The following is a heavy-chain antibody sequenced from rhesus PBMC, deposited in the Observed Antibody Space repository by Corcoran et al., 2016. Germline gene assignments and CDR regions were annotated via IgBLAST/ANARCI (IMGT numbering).Heavy chain of an antibody. Sequence: QVQLQESGPGLVKPSETLSLTCAVSGGSISSNYWSWIRQPPRKGLEWIGRIYGSGGSTHYNPSLKSRVTISTDTSKNQFSLKLSSVTAADTAVYYCARDMTTVAAIDYWGQGVLVTVSS. CDR3: ARDMTTVAAIDY. CDR1: GGSISSNY. V-gene: IGHV4-160*01. CDR2: IYGSGGST. D-gene: IGHD4-29*01. J-gene: IGHJ4*01.